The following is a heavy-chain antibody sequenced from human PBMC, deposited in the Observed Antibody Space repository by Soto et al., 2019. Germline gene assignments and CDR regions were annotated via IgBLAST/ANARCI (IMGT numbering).Heavy chain of an antibody. CDR1: GFTFNYA. CDR2: ITGGGST. J-gene: IGHJ4*02. V-gene: IGHV3-23*01. D-gene: IGHD2-21*01. Sequence: AGGSLRLSCVGSGFTFNYAIMWVRQAPGKGQEWVSGITGGGSTEYIASVKGRFTISRDNSKNTVYLQMNSLRAEDTAMYYCAKDAVYNDGLWLVSDWGRGTLVTVSS. CDR3: AKDAVYNDGLWLVSD.